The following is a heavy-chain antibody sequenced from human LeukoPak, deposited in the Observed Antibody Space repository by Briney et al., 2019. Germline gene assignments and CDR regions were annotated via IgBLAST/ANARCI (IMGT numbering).Heavy chain of an antibody. D-gene: IGHD3-9*01. CDR2: INHSGST. CDR3: ARADYDILTGYSPFGY. V-gene: IGHV4-34*01. Sequence: PSETLSLTCVVYGGSFSDYYWSWIRQPPGKGLEWIGEINHSGSTNYNPSLKSRVTISVDTSKNQFSLKLSSVTAADTAVYYCARADYDILTGYSPFGYWGQGTLVTVSS. CDR1: GGSFSDYY. J-gene: IGHJ4*02.